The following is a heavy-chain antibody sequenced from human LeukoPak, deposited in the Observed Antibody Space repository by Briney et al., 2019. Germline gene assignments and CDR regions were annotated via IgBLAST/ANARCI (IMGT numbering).Heavy chain of an antibody. CDR3: ESTGPYGGVSSCVL. CDR1: GFDFKIYA. CDR2: MRESGESS. D-gene: IGHD2-8*02. Sequence: VGSLRHSSADSGFDFKIYAMGWGREAPGKGLEWVCDMRESGESSDCTDSVKGRFTISRDNAKNSLYLQMNSLRAEDTAIYYCESTGPYGGVSSCVLGGQRTLVTVSS. J-gene: IGHJ4*02. V-gene: IGHV3-23*01.